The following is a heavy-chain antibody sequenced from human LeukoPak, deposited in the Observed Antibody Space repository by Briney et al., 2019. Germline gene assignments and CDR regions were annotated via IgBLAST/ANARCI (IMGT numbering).Heavy chain of an antibody. Sequence: SETLSLTCAVYGGSFSGYYWSWIRQPPGKGLEWIGEINHSGSTNYNPSLKSRLTISVDTSKNQFSLKLSSVTAADTAVYYCARIRGRARGTFDYWGQGTLVTVSS. CDR2: INHSGST. CDR3: ARIRGRARGTFDY. J-gene: IGHJ4*02. V-gene: IGHV4-34*01. CDR1: GGSFSGYY. D-gene: IGHD3-10*01.